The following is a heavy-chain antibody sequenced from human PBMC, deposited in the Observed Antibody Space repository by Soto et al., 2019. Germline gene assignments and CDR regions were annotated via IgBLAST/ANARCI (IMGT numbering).Heavy chain of an antibody. CDR1: GFTFSSYS. V-gene: IGHV3-21*01. Sequence: EVQLVESGGGLVKAGGSLRLSCSASGFTFSSYSMNWVRQAPGKGLEWVSSISGGRSYIYYAESVKGRFTISRDNAKNLLYLQMNSLRAEDTAVYYCARDHYDSSGVYNIFFYYYGLDVWGPGTTVTVS. CDR3: ARDHYDSSGVYNIFFYYYGLDV. D-gene: IGHD3-22*01. CDR2: ISGGRSYI. J-gene: IGHJ6*02.